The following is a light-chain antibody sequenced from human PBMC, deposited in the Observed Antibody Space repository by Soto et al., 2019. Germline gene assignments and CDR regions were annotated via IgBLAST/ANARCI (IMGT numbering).Light chain of an antibody. Sequence: QSVLTQPPSVSGAPGQRVTISCTGSSSNIGAGYDVHWYQQLPGTAPKLLIYGNSNRPSGVPDRFSGSKSGTSASLAITGLQAEDEADYYCSSYAGFNRYLFGTGTKLTVL. CDR1: SSNIGAGYD. V-gene: IGLV1-40*01. CDR2: GNS. J-gene: IGLJ1*01. CDR3: SSYAGFNRYL.